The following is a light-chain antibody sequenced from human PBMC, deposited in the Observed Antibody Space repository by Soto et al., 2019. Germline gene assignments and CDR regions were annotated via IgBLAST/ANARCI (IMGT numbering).Light chain of an antibody. CDR1: QTITTY. V-gene: IGKV1-39*01. J-gene: IGKJ4*01. CDR2: AAS. Sequence: DIQMTQSPSSLSASGGDGVTITCRASQTITTYLNCYQPKPGKAPSLLIYAASSLQSRVPSRFSGSGSGTDFTLTISSLQPEDFATYYCQQTYTTPPTFGGGTKVESK. CDR3: QQTYTTPPT.